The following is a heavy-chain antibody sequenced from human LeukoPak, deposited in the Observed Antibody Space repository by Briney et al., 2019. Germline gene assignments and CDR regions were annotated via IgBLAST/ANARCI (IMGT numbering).Heavy chain of an antibody. D-gene: IGHD3-22*01. CDR2: INPNSGGT. Sequence: ASVKVSCKASGYTFTGYYMHWVRQAPGQGLEWMGWINPNSGGTNYAQKFQGRVTMTRDTSISTAYMELSSLRAEDTALYYCARATHYYESSGYDYWGQGTLVTVSS. CDR1: GYTFTGYY. J-gene: IGHJ4*02. CDR3: ARATHYYESSGYDY. V-gene: IGHV1-2*02.